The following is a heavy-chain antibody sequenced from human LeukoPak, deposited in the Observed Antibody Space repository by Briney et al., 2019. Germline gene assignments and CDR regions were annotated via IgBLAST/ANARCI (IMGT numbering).Heavy chain of an antibody. J-gene: IGHJ6*03. CDR2: IFYSGTT. V-gene: IGHV4-39*02. Sequence: SETLSLTCTVSGGSISSSSYYWGWIRQPPGKGPEWLGTIFYSGTTYDNPSLKSRVTISVDTSKNQFSLKLSSVTAADTAVYYCAREDYYGSGSYYYYYYMDVWGKGTTVTVSS. CDR3: AREDYYGSGSYYYYYYMDV. CDR1: GGSISSSSYY. D-gene: IGHD3-10*01.